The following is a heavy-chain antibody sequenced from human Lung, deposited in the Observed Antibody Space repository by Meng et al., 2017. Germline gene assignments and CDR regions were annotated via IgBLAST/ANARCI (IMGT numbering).Heavy chain of an antibody. CDR2: INHSGST. J-gene: IGHJ4*02. V-gene: IGHV4-34*01. D-gene: IGHD4-11*01. Sequence: VQHRQGGADLLKPPETLSLTCFVSGGSSSDYYWSWIRQPPGKGLEWIGEINHSGSTNYNPSLESRATISVDTSQNNLSLKLSSVTAADSAVYYCARGPTTMAHDFDYWGQGTLVTVSS. CDR3: ARGPTTMAHDFDY. CDR1: GGSSSDYY.